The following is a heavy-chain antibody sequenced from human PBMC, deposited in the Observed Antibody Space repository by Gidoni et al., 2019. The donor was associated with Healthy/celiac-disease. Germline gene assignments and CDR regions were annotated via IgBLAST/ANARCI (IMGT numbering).Heavy chain of an antibody. D-gene: IGHD5-12*01. CDR3: ARSIVATIPWFDP. CDR1: GGSISSGSYY. CDR2: IYTSGST. J-gene: IGHJ5*02. V-gene: IGHV4-61*02. Sequence: QVQLQESGPGLVKPSQTLSLTCTVSGGSISSGSYYWSWIRQPAGKGLEWIGRIYTSGSTNYNPSLKSRVTISVDTSKNQFSLKLSSVTAADTAVYYCARSIVATIPWFDPWGQGTLVTVSS.